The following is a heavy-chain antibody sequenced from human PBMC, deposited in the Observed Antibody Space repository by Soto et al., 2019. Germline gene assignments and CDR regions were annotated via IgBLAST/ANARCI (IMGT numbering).Heavy chain of an antibody. CDR2: IIVSHDRP. D-gene: IGHD2-8*01. Sequence: VQLVQSGTEVKGPGASVRVSCKASGYTFTAHSLHWARQAPGQGLEWMGWIIVSHDRPRYAPQFRGRLTFETDRIGTTAYMHLTRLTPEDTAVYFCAREPEDGVPGDYWGQGTPVVVSS. CDR3: AREPEDGVPGDY. J-gene: IGHJ4*02. V-gene: IGHV1-3*01. CDR1: GYTFTAHS.